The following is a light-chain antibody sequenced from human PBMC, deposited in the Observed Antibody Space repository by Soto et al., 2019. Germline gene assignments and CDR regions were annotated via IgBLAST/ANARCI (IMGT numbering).Light chain of an antibody. CDR2: EVS. CDR1: GSDIGNYNY. V-gene: IGLV2-14*01. CDR3: SSYATNRDVL. Sequence: QSVLTQPASVSGSPGQSITISCTGTGSDIGNYNYVCWYQQHPGKAPKTIIYEVSHRPSGISGRFSGSKSGNTASLTISGLQADDEADYYCSSYATNRDVLFGGGTKLTVL. J-gene: IGLJ2*01.